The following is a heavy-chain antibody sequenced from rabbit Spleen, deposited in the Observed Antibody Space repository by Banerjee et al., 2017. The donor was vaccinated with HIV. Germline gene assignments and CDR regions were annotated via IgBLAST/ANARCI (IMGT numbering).Heavy chain of an antibody. CDR2: IDAGSSSFT. CDR3: ARDTSSSFSSYGMDL. Sequence: QSLEESGGDLVKPGASLTLTCTASSVSFSISSYMCWVRQAPGKGLEWIACIDAGSSSFTYFATWEKGRFTISKTSATTVTLQMTSLTGADTATYFCARDTSSSFSSYGMDLWGAGTLVTVS. CDR1: SVSFSISSY. D-gene: IGHD1-1*01. J-gene: IGHJ6*01. V-gene: IGHV1S40*01.